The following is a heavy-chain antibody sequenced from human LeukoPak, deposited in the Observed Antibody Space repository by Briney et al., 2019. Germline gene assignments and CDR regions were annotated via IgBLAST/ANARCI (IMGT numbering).Heavy chain of an antibody. Sequence: GGSLRLSCAASGFTFSSYAMSWVRQAPGKGLEWVSAISGSGGSTYYADSVKGRFTISRDNSKNTPYLQMNSLRAEDTAVYHCAKSDTYDFLRPGYFGYWGQGTLVTVSS. J-gene: IGHJ4*02. CDR3: AKSDTYDFLRPGYFGY. V-gene: IGHV3-23*01. CDR1: GFTFSSYA. D-gene: IGHD3-3*01. CDR2: ISGSGGST.